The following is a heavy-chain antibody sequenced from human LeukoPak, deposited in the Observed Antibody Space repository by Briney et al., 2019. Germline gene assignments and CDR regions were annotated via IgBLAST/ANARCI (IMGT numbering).Heavy chain of an antibody. V-gene: IGHV3-23*01. Sequence: GGSLRLSCAASGFTFSDSYMTWIRQAPGEGLEWVSSISGSGGSTYYADSVKGRFTISRDNSKNTLYLQMNSLRAEDTAVYYCAKVGRIGDYYDSSGYYARVPYFDYWGQGTLVTVSS. CDR1: GFTFSDSY. J-gene: IGHJ4*02. D-gene: IGHD3-22*01. CDR2: ISGSGGST. CDR3: AKVGRIGDYYDSSGYYARVPYFDY.